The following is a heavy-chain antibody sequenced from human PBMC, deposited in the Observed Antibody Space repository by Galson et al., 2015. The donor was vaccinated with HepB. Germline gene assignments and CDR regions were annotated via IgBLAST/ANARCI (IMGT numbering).Heavy chain of an antibody. D-gene: IGHD2-21*01. V-gene: IGHV3-30*04. J-gene: IGHJ5*02. CDR3: ARAVVLYYDYGGADA. CDR1: GFTFSIYA. CDR2: ISYDGGNK. Sequence: SLRLSCAASGFTFSIYAMHWVRQAPGKGLEWVAVISYDGGNKYYADSVKGRFTISRDNSNNTLYLQMNSLRAEDTAVYYCARAVVLYYDYGGADAWGQGTLVSVSS.